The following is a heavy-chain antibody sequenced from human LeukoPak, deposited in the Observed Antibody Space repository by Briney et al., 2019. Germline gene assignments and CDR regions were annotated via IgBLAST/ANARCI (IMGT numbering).Heavy chain of an antibody. Sequence: PGGSLRLSCAASGFTFSSYAMHWVRQAPGKGLEWVAVISYDGSNKYYADSVKGRFTISRDNSKNTLYLQMNSLRAEDTAVYYCARLSGSYGPGYWGQGTLVTVSS. CDR1: GFTFSSYA. CDR3: ARLSGSYGPGY. D-gene: IGHD1-26*01. CDR2: ISYDGSNK. V-gene: IGHV3-30-3*01. J-gene: IGHJ4*02.